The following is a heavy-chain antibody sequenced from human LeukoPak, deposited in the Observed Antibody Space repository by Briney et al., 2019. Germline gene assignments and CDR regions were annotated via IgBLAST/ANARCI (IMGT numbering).Heavy chain of an antibody. D-gene: IGHD4-17*01. CDR1: GYTFTSYY. V-gene: IGHV1-46*01. J-gene: IGHJ3*02. CDR3: ARDPPFTVTNAAFDI. CDR2: INPSGGST. Sequence: GASVKVSCKASGYTFTSYYMHWVRQAPGQGLEWMGIINPSGGSTSYAQKFQGRVTMTRDTSTSTVYMELSSLRSEDTAVYYCARDPPFTVTNAAFDIWGQGTMVTVSS.